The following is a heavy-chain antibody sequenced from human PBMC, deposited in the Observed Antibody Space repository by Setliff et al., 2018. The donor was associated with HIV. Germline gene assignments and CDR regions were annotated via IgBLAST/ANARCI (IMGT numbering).Heavy chain of an antibody. V-gene: IGHV4-39*07. Sequence: PSETLSLTCTVSGGSISSSNYYWGWIRQPPGKGLEWIGNIYYSGTTYVHPSLKSRVTISIDTFKSQFSLKLRSVNAADTAVYYCASWGAGSNSGFDYWGRGTLVTVSS. CDR2: IYYSGTT. D-gene: IGHD3-16*01. CDR1: GGSISSSNYY. CDR3: ASWGAGSNSGFDY. J-gene: IGHJ4*02.